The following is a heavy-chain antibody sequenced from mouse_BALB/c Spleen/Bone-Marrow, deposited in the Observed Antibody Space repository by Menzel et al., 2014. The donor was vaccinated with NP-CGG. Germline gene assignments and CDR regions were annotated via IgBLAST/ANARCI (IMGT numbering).Heavy chain of an antibody. CDR2: IDPANGNT. Sequence: EVQLQQSGAELVKPGASVKSSCTASGFNIKDTYMHWVKQRPEQGLEWIGRIDPANGNTKYGPKFQGKATITADTSSNTAYLQLSSLTSEDTAVYYCARYYYGSSLFDYWGQGTTLTVSS. CDR1: GFNIKDTY. D-gene: IGHD1-1*01. V-gene: IGHV14-3*02. J-gene: IGHJ2*01. CDR3: ARYYYGSSLFDY.